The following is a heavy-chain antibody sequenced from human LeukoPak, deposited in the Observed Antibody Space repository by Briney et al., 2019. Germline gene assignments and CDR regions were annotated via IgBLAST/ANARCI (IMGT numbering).Heavy chain of an antibody. Sequence: GGSLRLSCAASGFTFSSYWMSWVRQAPGKGLEWVANIKQDGSEKYYVDSVKGRLNISRDNAKNSLYLQMNSLRAEDTGVYYCTIEFGYWGRGTLDTVSS. D-gene: IGHD3-10*01. V-gene: IGHV3-7*01. CDR3: TIEFGY. J-gene: IGHJ4*02. CDR1: GFTFSSYW. CDR2: IKQDGSEK.